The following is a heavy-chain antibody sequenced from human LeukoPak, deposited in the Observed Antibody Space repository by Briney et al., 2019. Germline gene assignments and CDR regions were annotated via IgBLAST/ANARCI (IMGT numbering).Heavy chain of an antibody. Sequence: ASVKVSCKASGYTFTSYGISWVRQAPGQGLEWMGWISAYNGNTNYAQKLQGRVTMTTDTSTSTAYMELRSLRFDDTAVYYCARAAIVATITRADYWGQGTLVTVSS. CDR2: ISAYNGNT. CDR3: ARAAIVATITRADY. J-gene: IGHJ4*02. V-gene: IGHV1-18*01. D-gene: IGHD5-12*01. CDR1: GYTFTSYG.